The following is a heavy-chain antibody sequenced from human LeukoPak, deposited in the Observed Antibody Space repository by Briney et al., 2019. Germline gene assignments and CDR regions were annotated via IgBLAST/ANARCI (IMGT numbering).Heavy chain of an antibody. CDR3: ARSLRYFDWLLYDY. Sequence: SVKVSCKASGGTLSSYAISWVRQAPGQGLEWMGGIIPIFGTANYAQKFQGRVTITTDESTSTAYMELSSLRSEDTAVYYCARSLRYFDWLLYDYWGQGTLVTVSS. CDR1: GGTLSSYA. D-gene: IGHD3-9*01. CDR2: IIPIFGTA. V-gene: IGHV1-69*05. J-gene: IGHJ4*02.